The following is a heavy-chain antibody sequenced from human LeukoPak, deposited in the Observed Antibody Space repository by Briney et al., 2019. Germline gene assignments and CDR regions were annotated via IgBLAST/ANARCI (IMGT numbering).Heavy chain of an antibody. V-gene: IGHV3-33*06. CDR2: IWHDRNTK. Sequence: GSSLRLSCSTSGFTFSNYGMHWVRQAPGKGLEWVAVIWHDRNTKYYAHSVKGRFTISMDNSKNTLYLQMNSLRAEDTAMYYCANNFDYWGQGTLVTVSS. CDR1: GFTFSNYG. CDR3: ANNFDY. J-gene: IGHJ4*02.